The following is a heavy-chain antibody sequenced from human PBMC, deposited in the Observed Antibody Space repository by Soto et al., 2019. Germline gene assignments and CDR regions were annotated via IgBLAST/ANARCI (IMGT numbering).Heavy chain of an antibody. Sequence: SGPTLVNPTQTLTLTCTFSGFSLSTIGLGVGWIRQPPGKALEWLALIYWNDDKRYSPSLKARLTITKDTSKNQVVLTMANMDPVDTATYYCAHRPSGWYLFDYWGQGTLVTVSS. J-gene: IGHJ4*02. D-gene: IGHD6-19*01. V-gene: IGHV2-5*01. CDR3: AHRPSGWYLFDY. CDR2: IYWNDDK. CDR1: GFSLSTIGLG.